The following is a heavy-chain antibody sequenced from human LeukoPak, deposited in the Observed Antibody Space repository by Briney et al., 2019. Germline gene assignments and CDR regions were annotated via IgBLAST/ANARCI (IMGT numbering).Heavy chain of an antibody. Sequence: GGSLGLSCAASGFTFSSYSMNWVRQAPGKGLEWVSSISSSSSSYIYYADSVKGRFTISRDNAKNSLYLQMNSLRAEDTAVYYCAREDTAMVIPFDYWGQGTLVTVSS. D-gene: IGHD5-18*01. J-gene: IGHJ4*02. CDR1: GFTFSSYS. CDR2: ISSSSSSYI. CDR3: AREDTAMVIPFDY. V-gene: IGHV3-21*01.